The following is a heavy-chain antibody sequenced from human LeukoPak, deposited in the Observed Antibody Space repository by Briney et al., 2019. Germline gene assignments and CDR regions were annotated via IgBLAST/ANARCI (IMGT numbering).Heavy chain of an antibody. CDR3: AKDFYNWYYLDY. D-gene: IGHD1-1*01. J-gene: IGHJ4*02. Sequence: GGSLRLSCAASGFTFSSYGMHWVRQAPGKGLEWVAFIRYDGSNKYYADSVKGRFTISRDNSKNTLYLQMNSLRAEDTAVYYCAKDFYNWYYLDYWGQGTLVTVSS. V-gene: IGHV3-30*02. CDR1: GFTFSSYG. CDR2: IRYDGSNK.